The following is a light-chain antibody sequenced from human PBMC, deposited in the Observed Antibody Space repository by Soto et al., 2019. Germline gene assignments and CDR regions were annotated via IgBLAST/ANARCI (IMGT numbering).Light chain of an antibody. CDR1: SSNIGPGSD. V-gene: IGLV1-40*01. J-gene: IGLJ2*01. CDR2: DNN. CDR3: QSYDSSLTSLV. Sequence: QPVLTQPPSVSGAPGQTVTISCTGSSSNIGPGSDVHWYQQLPGTAPKLLIYDNNNRPSGVPDRFSGSKSGTSASLAITGLQAEDEAHYYCQSYDSSLTSLVFGGGTKLTVL.